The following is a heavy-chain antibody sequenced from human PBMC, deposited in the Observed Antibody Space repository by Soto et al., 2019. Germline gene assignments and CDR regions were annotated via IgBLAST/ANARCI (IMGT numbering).Heavy chain of an antibody. CDR1: GGSISTYF. V-gene: IGHV4-59*01. CDR2: INYSGNT. CDR3: ARDLEDRSGYYIHLGY. D-gene: IGHD3-3*01. Sequence: SETLSLTCTVSGGSISTYFWSWIRQPPGKGPEWLGYINYSGNTNYNPSLKNRATMSIDTSKKEFSLKLRSVTATDTAVYYCARDLEDRSGYYIHLGYWGQGTLVTVSS. J-gene: IGHJ4*02.